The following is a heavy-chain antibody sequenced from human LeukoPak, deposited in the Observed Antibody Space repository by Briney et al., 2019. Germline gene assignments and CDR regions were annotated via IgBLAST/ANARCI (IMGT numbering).Heavy chain of an antibody. D-gene: IGHD4-11*01. CDR3: AKDNYGYYFDY. J-gene: IGHJ4*02. CDR1: GFTFSSYG. CDR2: ISYDGSNK. V-gene: IGHV3-30*18. Sequence: GGSLRLSCAASGFTFSSYGMHWVRQAPGKGLERVAVISYDGSNKYYADSVKGRFTISRDNSKNTLYLQMNSLRAEDTAVYYCAKDNYGYYFDYWGQGTLVTVSS.